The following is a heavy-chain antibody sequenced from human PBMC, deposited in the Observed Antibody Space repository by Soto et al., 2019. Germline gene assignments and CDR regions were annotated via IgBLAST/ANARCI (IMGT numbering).Heavy chain of an antibody. V-gene: IGHV1-18*01. Sequence: ASVKVSCKTSGYTFTTYGITWVRQAPGQGLEWMGWISTYSGNTKNAQKVQGRVTMTTDTSTSTAYMELRSLRSDDTAVYYCARDFVRGLIISYDYWGQGTLVTVSS. CDR3: ARDFVRGLIISYDY. J-gene: IGHJ4*02. D-gene: IGHD3-10*01. CDR2: ISTYSGNT. CDR1: GYTFTTYG.